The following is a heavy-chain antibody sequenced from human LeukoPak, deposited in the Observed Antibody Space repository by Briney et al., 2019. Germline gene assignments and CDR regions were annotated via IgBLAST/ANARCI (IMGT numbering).Heavy chain of an antibody. CDR1: GYTFTSYD. D-gene: IGHD5-18*01. J-gene: IGHJ4*02. CDR2: MNPNSGNT. V-gene: IGHV1-8*01. CDR3: AKTAMTSHYFDF. Sequence: ASVKVSCKASGYTFTSYDINWVRQATGQGLEWMGWMNPNSGNTGYAQKFQGRVTMTRNTSISTAYMELSSLRSDDTAVYYCAKTAMTSHYFDFWGQGTLVTVSS.